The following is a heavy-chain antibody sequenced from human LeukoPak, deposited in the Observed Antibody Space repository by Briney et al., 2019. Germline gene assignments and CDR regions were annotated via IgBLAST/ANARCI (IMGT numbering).Heavy chain of an antibody. V-gene: IGHV1-8*01. CDR2: MNPNSGST. CDR1: GYTFTSYD. CDR3: ARGKMVRGVQKVYYFDY. J-gene: IGHJ4*02. Sequence: ASVKVSCKASGYTFTSYDINWVRQATGQGLEWMGWMNPNSGSTGYAQKFQGRVTMTRNTSISTAYTELSSLRSEDTAVYYCARGKMVRGVQKVYYFDYWGQGTLVTVSS. D-gene: IGHD3-10*01.